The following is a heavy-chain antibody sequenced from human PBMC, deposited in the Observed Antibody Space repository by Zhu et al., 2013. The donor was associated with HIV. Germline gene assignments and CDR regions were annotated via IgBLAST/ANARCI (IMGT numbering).Heavy chain of an antibody. CDR3: ARGRWDSNGYYSY. Sequence: QVQLVQSGAEVKKPGASVSISCQASGYMFTDYGVSWVRQAPGQGLEWMGWMNPKSDNAGYAQKFQGRVTMTRNISISTAYMELNSLTSEDTAVYYCARGRWDSNGYYSYWGQGTLVTVSS. CDR2: MNPKSDNA. J-gene: IGHJ4*02. D-gene: IGHD3-22*01. CDR1: GYMFTDYG. V-gene: IGHV1-8*01.